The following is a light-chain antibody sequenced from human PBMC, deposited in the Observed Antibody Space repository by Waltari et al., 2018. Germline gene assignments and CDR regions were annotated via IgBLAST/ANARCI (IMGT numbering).Light chain of an antibody. CDR1: QRVSDY. CDR2: DAS. J-gene: IGKJ2*03. Sequence: DIVLTQSPATLSFSPGARATLSCRASQRVSDYLAWYQHKPGQVPRLLSYDASNRATGVPPRFSGSGSGTDFTLTISSLEPEDFALYYCQHRSNWPPYSFGQGTKLEIK. CDR3: QHRSNWPPYS. V-gene: IGKV3-11*01.